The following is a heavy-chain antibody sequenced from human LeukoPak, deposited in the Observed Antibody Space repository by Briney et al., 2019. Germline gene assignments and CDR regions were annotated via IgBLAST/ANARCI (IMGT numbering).Heavy chain of an antibody. CDR3: ARGARPGYYFDY. J-gene: IGHJ4*02. CDR1: GGSISSYY. Sequence: SETLSLTCTVSGGSISSYYWSRIRQPPGKGLEWIGYIYYSGSTNYNPSLKSRVTISVDTSKNQFSLKLSSVTAADTAVYYCARGARPGYYFDYWGQGTLVTVSS. CDR2: IYYSGST. V-gene: IGHV4-59*01. D-gene: IGHD5-12*01.